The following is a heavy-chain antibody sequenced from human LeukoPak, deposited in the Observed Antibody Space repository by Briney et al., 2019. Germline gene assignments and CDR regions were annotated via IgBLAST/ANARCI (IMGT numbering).Heavy chain of an antibody. Sequence: GGSLRLSCAGSEFTVSVNYMSWVRQAQGKGLEWVVNIKQDGSEKYYVDSMKGRFTISRDNAKNSLYLQMNSLRAEDTAAYYCARVARVGGGYGYNSGLFDYWGQGTLVTVSS. D-gene: IGHD5-24*01. CDR1: EFTVSVNY. CDR2: IKQDGSEK. CDR3: ARVARVGGGYGYNSGLFDY. J-gene: IGHJ4*02. V-gene: IGHV3-7*01.